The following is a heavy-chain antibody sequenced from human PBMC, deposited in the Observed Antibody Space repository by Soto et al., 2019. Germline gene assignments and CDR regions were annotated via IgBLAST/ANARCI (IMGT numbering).Heavy chain of an antibody. V-gene: IGHV4-4*02. CDR2: IYRTGST. CDR1: GGSFTSNNW. J-gene: IGHJ4*02. Sequence: SETLLLTCAVSGGSFTSNNWWTWVRQPPGQGLEWIGEIYRTGSTNYNPSLKRRVTISLDKSENKFSLKVTSLTAADTAVYYCASRDPGTSVDYWGQGTLVNVSS. D-gene: IGHD1-7*01. CDR3: ASRDPGTSVDY.